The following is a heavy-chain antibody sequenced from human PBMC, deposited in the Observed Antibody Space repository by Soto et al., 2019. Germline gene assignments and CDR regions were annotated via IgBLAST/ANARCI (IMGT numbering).Heavy chain of an antibody. D-gene: IGHD6-19*01. V-gene: IGHV3-30*18. CDR3: AKDWVAVAGTSGCQH. Sequence: QVQLVESGGGVVQPGRSLRLSCAASGFTFSSYGMHWVRQAPGKGREWVAVISYDGSNKYYADSVKGRFTISRDNSKNTLYLQMNSLRAEDTAVYYCAKDWVAVAGTSGCQHWGQGTLVTVAS. CDR2: ISYDGSNK. CDR1: GFTFSSYG. J-gene: IGHJ1*01.